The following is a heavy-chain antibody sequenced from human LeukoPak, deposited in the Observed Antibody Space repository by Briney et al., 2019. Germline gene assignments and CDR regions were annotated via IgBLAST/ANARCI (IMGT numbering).Heavy chain of an antibody. V-gene: IGHV4-4*07. CDR1: GGSISDYY. CDR2: IYISGAT. J-gene: IGHJ4*02. D-gene: IGHD2-2*01. CDR3: AGGGYCTSTSCHGIDH. Sequence: KPSETLSLTCTVSGGSISDYYWSWIRQPAGKGLEWIGRIYISGATNYNPSLKSRVTISVDESKNQVSLKLSSVTAADTAVYYCAGGGYCTSTSCHGIDHWGQGRLVTVSS.